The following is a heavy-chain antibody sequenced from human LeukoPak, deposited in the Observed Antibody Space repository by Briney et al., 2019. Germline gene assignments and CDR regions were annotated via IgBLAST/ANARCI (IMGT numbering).Heavy chain of an antibody. Sequence: TGGSLRLSCAASGFTFSSYGMHWVRQAPGKGLEWVSSISSSSSYIYYADSVKGRFTISRDNAKNSLYLQMNSLRAEDTAVYYCARSIVGATTSQDDAFDIWGQGTMVTVSS. CDR2: ISSSSSYI. V-gene: IGHV3-21*01. CDR3: ARSIVGATTSQDDAFDI. CDR1: GFTFSSYG. D-gene: IGHD1-26*01. J-gene: IGHJ3*02.